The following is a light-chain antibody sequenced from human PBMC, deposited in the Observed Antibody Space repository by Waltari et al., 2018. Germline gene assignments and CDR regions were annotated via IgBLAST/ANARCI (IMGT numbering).Light chain of an antibody. V-gene: IGKV4-1*01. Sequence: DIVLTQSPDSLTVSLGEMATINCKSSQTILNRANNKHYLGWYQQKPGQPPKLLIYWASTRQSGVPDRFSGSGSGANFSLSINSLQAEDVAVYFCQQSYHTPLTFGGGTKVEIK. CDR2: WAS. CDR1: QTILNRANNKHY. J-gene: IGKJ4*01. CDR3: QQSYHTPLT.